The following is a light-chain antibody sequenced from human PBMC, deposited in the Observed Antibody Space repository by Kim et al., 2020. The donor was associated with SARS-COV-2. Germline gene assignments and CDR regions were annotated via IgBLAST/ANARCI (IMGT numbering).Light chain of an antibody. J-gene: IGKJ1*01. CDR2: GAS. CDR3: LQTYTAPWT. V-gene: IGKV1-39*01. CDR1: QTIRNY. Sequence: ASVGDRVTITCRASQTIRNYLHWYQQKPGKAPKRRFYGASSLQSGVPSRFSGSGSGTQFTLNSTYLQPEEFETYYCLQTYTAPWTVGQGTKVDIK.